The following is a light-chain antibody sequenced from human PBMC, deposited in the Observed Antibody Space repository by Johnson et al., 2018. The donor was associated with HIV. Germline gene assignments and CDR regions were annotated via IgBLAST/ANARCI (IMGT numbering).Light chain of an antibody. J-gene: IGLJ1*01. CDR2: DNN. CDR1: SSNIGNNY. V-gene: IGLV1-51*01. Sequence: QSVLTQSPSVSAAPGQKVTISCSGSSSNIGNNYVSWYQQLPGTAPKLLIYDNNKRPSGIPDRFSGSKSGPSATLGITGLQTGDEADYYCGTWDSRLSAYVFATETKVTVL. CDR3: GTWDSRLSAYV.